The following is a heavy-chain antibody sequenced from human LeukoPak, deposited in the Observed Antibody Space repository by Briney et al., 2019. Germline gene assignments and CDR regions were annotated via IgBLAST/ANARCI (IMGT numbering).Heavy chain of an antibody. CDR2: IYYSGSI. V-gene: IGHV4-59*01. D-gene: IGHD4-17*01. CDR3: AGSYGDSIQDY. CDR1: GGSISSYY. J-gene: IGHJ4*02. Sequence: SETLSLTCTVSGGSISSYYWSWIRQPPGKGLEWIGYIYYSGSINYNPSLKSRVTISVDTSKNQFSLKLSSVTAADTAVYYCAGSYGDSIQDYWGQGTLVTVSS.